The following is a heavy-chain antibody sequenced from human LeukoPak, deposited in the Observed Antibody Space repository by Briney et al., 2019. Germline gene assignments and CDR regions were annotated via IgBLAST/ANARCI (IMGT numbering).Heavy chain of an antibody. Sequence: GGSLRLSCAASGFTFSSYTMNWVRQAPGKGLEWVSSISSSSGYTYYADSVKGRFTISRDNAKNSLYLQMNSLRAEDTAVYYCASAELDIVGYTDVWGKGDTVTIPS. CDR3: ASAELDIVGYTDV. CDR2: ISSSSGYT. CDR1: GFTFSSYT. J-gene: IGHJ6*03. D-gene: IGHD2-15*01. V-gene: IGHV3-21*04.